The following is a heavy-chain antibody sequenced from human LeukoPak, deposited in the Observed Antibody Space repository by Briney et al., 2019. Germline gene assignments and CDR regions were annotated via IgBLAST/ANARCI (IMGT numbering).Heavy chain of an antibody. CDR1: GGSISSNNYY. V-gene: IGHV4-39*07. CDR3: ASRRAIVGASGDY. D-gene: IGHD1-26*01. CDR2: IYYSGST. J-gene: IGHJ4*02. Sequence: PSETLSLTCTVSGGSISSNNYYWDWIRQPPGRGLEWIGSIYYSGSTNYNPSLKSRVTISVDTSKNQFSLKLSSVTAADTAVYYCASRRAIVGASGDYWGQGTLVTVSS.